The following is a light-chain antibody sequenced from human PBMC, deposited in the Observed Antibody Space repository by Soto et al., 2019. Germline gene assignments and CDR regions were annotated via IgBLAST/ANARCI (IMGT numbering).Light chain of an antibody. V-gene: IGLV2-11*01. CDR1: SSDVGGSEF. CDR3: CSYAGNSLWV. J-gene: IGLJ3*02. Sequence: QSALTQPRSVSGSPGQSVTISCNGSSSDVGGSEFVSWYQQHPVKAPKLVIYDVTKRPSGVPDRFSGSKSGNTASLTISGLQAEDEADYYCCSYAGNSLWVVGGGTKLTVL. CDR2: DVT.